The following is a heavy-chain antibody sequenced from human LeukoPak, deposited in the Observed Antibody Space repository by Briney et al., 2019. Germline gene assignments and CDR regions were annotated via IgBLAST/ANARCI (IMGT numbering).Heavy chain of an antibody. CDR1: GGSISSYS. CDR2: IYTSEST. D-gene: IGHD6-19*01. V-gene: IGHV4-4*07. Sequence: NPSETLSLTCTVSGGSISSYSWSWIRQPAGKGLEWIGRIYTSESTNYNPSLKSRVTMSVDTPNNQFSLKLSSVTAADTAVYYCARGNSGPTDYWGQGTLVTVSS. J-gene: IGHJ4*02. CDR3: ARGNSGPTDY.